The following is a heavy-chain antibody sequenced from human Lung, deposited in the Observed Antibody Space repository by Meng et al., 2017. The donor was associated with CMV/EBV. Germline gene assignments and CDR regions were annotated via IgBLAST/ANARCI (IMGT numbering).Heavy chain of an antibody. Sequence: GEXXKISCAATGFNIRPYWMTWVRQAPGKGLEWVANINQGGNEKYYVDSVEGRFTISRDNARNSLLLQMNTLRAEDTAVYYCARLGDYCTDASCYYYFDYWXQGTLVTVSS. D-gene: IGHD2-8*01. V-gene: IGHV3-7*01. CDR3: ARLGDYCTDASCYYYFDY. CDR2: INQGGNEK. J-gene: IGHJ4*02. CDR1: GFNIRPYW.